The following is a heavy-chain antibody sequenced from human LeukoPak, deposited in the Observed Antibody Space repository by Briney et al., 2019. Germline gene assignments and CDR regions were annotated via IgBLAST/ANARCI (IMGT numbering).Heavy chain of an antibody. D-gene: IGHD2-15*01. Sequence: PSETLSLTCTVSGGSISSSSYYWGWIRQPPGKGLEWIGSIYYSGSTYYNPSLKSRVTMSVDTSKNQFSLKLSSVTAADTAVYYCARCQRYCSGGSCYFDAFDIWGQGAMVTVSS. CDR2: IYYSGST. V-gene: IGHV4-39*07. CDR1: GGSISSSSYY. CDR3: ARCQRYCSGGSCYFDAFDI. J-gene: IGHJ3*02.